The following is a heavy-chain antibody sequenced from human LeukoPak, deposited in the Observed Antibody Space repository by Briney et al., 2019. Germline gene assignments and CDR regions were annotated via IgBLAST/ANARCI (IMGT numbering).Heavy chain of an antibody. CDR2: INTNTGNP. CDR3: ARGGRYFDY. CDR1: GYTFTIYA. Sequence: ASVKVSCKASGYTFTIYAMSWARQAPGQGLEWMGWINTNTGNPTYAQGFTRRFVFSLDTSVSAAYLQISSLKAEDTAVYYCARGGRYFDYWGQGTLVSVSS. D-gene: IGHD3-9*01. V-gene: IGHV7-4-1*02. J-gene: IGHJ4*02.